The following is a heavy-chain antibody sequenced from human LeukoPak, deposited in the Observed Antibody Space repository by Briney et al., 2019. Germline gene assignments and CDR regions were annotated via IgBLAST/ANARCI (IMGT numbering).Heavy chain of an antibody. CDR2: IYYSGST. D-gene: IGHD2-15*01. J-gene: IGHJ4*02. CDR1: GGSISSYY. Sequence: SETLSLTCTVSGGSISSYYWSWIRQPPGKGLEWIGYIYYSGSTNYNPSLKSRVTISVDTSKNQFSLKLSSVTAADTAVYYCARRPSGYCRGGSCYDYPFDYWGQGTLVTVSS. V-gene: IGHV4-59*08. CDR3: ARRPSGYCRGGSCYDYPFDY.